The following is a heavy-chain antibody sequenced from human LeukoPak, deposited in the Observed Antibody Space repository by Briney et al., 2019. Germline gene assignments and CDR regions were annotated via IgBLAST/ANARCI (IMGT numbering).Heavy chain of an antibody. CDR1: GYTFTGYY. CDR3: AREEYCSGGSCYSSNWFDP. V-gene: IGHV1-2*02. CDR2: INPNSGGT. D-gene: IGHD2-15*01. J-gene: IGHJ5*02. Sequence: ASMKVSCKASGYTFTGYYMHWVRQAPGQGLEWMGWINPNSGGTNYAQKFQGRVTMTRDTSISTAYMELSRLRSDDTAVYYCAREEYCSGGSCYSSNWFDPWGQGTLVTVSS.